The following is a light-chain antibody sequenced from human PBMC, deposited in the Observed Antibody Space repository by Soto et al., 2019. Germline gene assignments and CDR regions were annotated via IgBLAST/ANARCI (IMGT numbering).Light chain of an antibody. Sequence: QSALTQPPSASGSPGQSVTISCTGTSRDVGGYNYVSWYQHHTGQAPKLMIYEVSKRTSGVSDRFSGSKSGNTASLTVSGLQAEDEADYDCSSYAGSNSLGVFGGGTKVTVL. CDR1: SRDVGGYNY. J-gene: IGLJ2*01. CDR3: SSYAGSNSLGV. CDR2: EVS. V-gene: IGLV2-8*01.